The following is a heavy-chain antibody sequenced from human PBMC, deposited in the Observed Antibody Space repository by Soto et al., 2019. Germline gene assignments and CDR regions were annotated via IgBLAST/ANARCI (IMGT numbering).Heavy chain of an antibody. D-gene: IGHD3-10*01. Sequence: EVQLVDSGGGLVQPGGSLRLSCAASGFTLSHHWMNWVRQAPGKGLEWVANIKEDGSEKFYVDSVKGRFTISRDNGKNSLYLQMNSLTADDTAVYYCARGSSGYGLMWFGEFLSSFDYWGQGTLVTVSS. J-gene: IGHJ4*02. CDR3: ARGSSGYGLMWFGEFLSSFDY. CDR2: IKEDGSEK. CDR1: GFTLSHHW. V-gene: IGHV3-7*01.